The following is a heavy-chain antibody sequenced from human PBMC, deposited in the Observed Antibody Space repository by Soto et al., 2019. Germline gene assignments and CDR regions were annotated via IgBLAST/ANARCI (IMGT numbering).Heavy chain of an antibody. CDR2: INAGNGNT. CDR3: ARDPSYYGMDV. CDR1: GYTFTSYA. J-gene: IGHJ6*02. V-gene: IGHV1-3*01. Sequence: GASAKASSKASGYTFTSYAMHWVRQAPGQRLEWMGWINAGNGNTKYSQKFQGRVTITRDTSASTAYMELSSLRSEDTAVYYCARDPSYYGMDVWGQGTTVTVSS.